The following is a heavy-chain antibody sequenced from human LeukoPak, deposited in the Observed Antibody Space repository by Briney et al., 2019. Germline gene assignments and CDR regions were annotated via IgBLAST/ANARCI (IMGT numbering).Heavy chain of an antibody. V-gene: IGHV3-30*14. CDR1: GFTFSSYA. CDR3: ARVGEGAAKD. D-gene: IGHD1-26*01. J-gene: IGHJ4*02. Sequence: GGSLRLSCAASGFTFSSYAMHWVRQAPGKGLEWVAVISYDGSNKYYADSVKGRFTISSDNSKNTLYLQMNSLRVEDTAVYYCARVGEGAAKDWGQGTLVTVSS. CDR2: ISYDGSNK.